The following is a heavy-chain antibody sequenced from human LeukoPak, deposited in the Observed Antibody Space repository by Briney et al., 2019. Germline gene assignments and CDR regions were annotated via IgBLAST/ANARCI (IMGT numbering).Heavy chain of an antibody. CDR3: ARARSSYGYGDAFDI. J-gene: IGHJ3*02. V-gene: IGHV3-30*04. Sequence: ERSLRLSCAASGFTFSTYAMHWVRQAPGKGLEWVAVISYDGSSKYYADSVKGRFTISRDNSKNTLYLQMNSLRAEDTAVYYCARARSSYGYGDAFDIWGQGTMVTVSS. CDR1: GFTFSTYA. D-gene: IGHD5-18*01. CDR2: ISYDGSSK.